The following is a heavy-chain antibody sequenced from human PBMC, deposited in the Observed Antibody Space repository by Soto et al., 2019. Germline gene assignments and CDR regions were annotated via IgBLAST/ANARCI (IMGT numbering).Heavy chain of an antibody. Sequence: QVQLQESGPGLVKPSQTLSLTCTVSGGSISSGGYYWSWIRQHPGKGLEWIGYIYYSGSTYYNPSLKSRVTISVDTSKNQFSLKLSSVTAADTAVYYCARGCSGGSCQPKRGFDYWGQGTLVTVSS. CDR3: ARGCSGGSCQPKRGFDY. CDR1: GGSISSGGYY. CDR2: IYYSGST. V-gene: IGHV4-31*03. D-gene: IGHD2-15*01. J-gene: IGHJ4*02.